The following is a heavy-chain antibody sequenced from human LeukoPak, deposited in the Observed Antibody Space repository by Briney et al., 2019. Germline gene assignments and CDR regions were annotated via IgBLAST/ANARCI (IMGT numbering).Heavy chain of an antibody. CDR1: GGSISSYY. CDR2: IYYSGST. CDR3: ARDDFDCSGTTSHGGY. J-gene: IGHJ4*02. Sequence: SETLSLTCTVSGGSISSYYRSWIRQPPGKGLEWIGYIYYSGSTNYNPSLKSRVTISVDTSKNQFSLKLSSVTAADTAVYYCARDDFDCSGTTSHGGYWGQGILVTVSS. D-gene: IGHD3-22*01. V-gene: IGHV4-59*01.